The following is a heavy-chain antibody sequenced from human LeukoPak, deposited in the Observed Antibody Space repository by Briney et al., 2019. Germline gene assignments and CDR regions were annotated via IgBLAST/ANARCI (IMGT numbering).Heavy chain of an antibody. V-gene: IGHV1-2*02. D-gene: IGHD1-26*01. CDR2: IYPNGGGT. Sequence: ASVKVSCKASGYTFTGYYMHWVRQAPGQGLEWMGWIYPNGGGTNYAQKFQGRVTMTRDTSISTAYMEVSRLTSDDTAVYYCARDNNGNSFEYWGQGTRVTVSS. CDR3: ARDNNGNSFEY. CDR1: GYTFTGYY. J-gene: IGHJ4*02.